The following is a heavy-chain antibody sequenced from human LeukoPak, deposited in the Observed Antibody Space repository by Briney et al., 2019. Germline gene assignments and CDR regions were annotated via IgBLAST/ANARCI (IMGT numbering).Heavy chain of an antibody. J-gene: IGHJ4*02. D-gene: IGHD3-22*01. CDR3: ARGPHTGVNYYDSSGYYY. CDR2: INHSGST. Sequence: SETLSLTCAVYGGSFSGYYWSWIRQPPGKGLEWIGEINHSGSTSYNPSLRSRVTISVDTSKNQFSLKLSSVTAADTAVYYCARGPHTGVNYYDSSGYYYWGQGTLVTVSS. V-gene: IGHV4-34*01. CDR1: GGSFSGYY.